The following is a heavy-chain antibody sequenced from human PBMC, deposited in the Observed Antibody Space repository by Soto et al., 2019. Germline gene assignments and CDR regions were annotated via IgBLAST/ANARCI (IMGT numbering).Heavy chain of an antibody. Sequence: EVQLVESGGGLVQPGGSLRLSCAASGFTFSSYDMHWVRQVTGKGLEWVSAIGTAGGTYYPGSVKGRFTISRENAKNSLYLQMNSLRAEDTAVYYCARVRYYDSSGYYRVMDVWGQGTTVTVSS. CDR1: GFTFSSYD. CDR3: ARVRYYDSSGYYRVMDV. CDR2: IGTAGGT. V-gene: IGHV3-13*01. J-gene: IGHJ6*02. D-gene: IGHD3-22*01.